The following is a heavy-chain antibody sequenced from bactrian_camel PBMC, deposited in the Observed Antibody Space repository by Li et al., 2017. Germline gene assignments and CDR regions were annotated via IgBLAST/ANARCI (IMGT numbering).Heavy chain of an antibody. CDR1: GYTSRNYC. CDR2: IDTDQHT. Sequence: VQLVESGGASVQARGSLRLTCAASGYTSRNYCMAWFRQSPGKEREGVATIDTDQHTRYADSVVGRFTISKDDAKNTLYLQLNSLKTEDTAMYYCAKDWEGVVLGQGTQVTVS. J-gene: IGHJ4*01. D-gene: IGHD5*01. V-gene: IGHV3S1*01.